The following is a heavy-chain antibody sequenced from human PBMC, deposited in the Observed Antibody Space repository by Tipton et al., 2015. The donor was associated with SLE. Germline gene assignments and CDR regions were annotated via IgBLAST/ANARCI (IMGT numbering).Heavy chain of an antibody. J-gene: IGHJ4*02. D-gene: IGHD1-7*01. Sequence: TLSLTCTVSGGSIGSYYWIWIRRPPGKGLAWIGWISYSGNTNFNPSLKSRVTISIDRSGSQFSLSLTSVTAADTAVYYCARMPPGGWNYYFDYWGQGTPVTVSS. CDR3: ARMPPGGWNYYFDY. V-gene: IGHV4-59*07. CDR2: ISYSGNT. CDR1: GGSIGSYY.